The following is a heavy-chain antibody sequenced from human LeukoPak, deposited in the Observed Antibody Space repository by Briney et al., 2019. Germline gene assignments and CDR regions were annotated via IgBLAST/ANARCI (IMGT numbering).Heavy chain of an antibody. CDR1: GFTFSSYD. CDR2: IGTAGDT. D-gene: IGHD3-10*01. Sequence: PGGSLRLSCAASGFTFSSYDMHWVRQATGKGLEWVSAIGTAGDTYYPGSVKGRFTISRENAKNSLYLQMNSLRAGDTAVYYCARGASYCGSGSYYTSWFDPWGQGTLVTVSS. CDR3: ARGASYCGSGSYYTSWFDP. J-gene: IGHJ5*02. V-gene: IGHV3-13*01.